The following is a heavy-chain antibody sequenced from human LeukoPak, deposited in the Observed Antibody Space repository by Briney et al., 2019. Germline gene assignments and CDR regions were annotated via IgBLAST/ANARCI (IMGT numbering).Heavy chain of an antibody. CDR3: ASGWLLSHTLSDY. Sequence: ASVKVSCKACGYTFTGYYMQWVRQAPGQGLEWMGWINPNSGGTNYAQKFQGRVTMTRDTSISTAYMELSRLRSDDTAVYYCASGWLLSHTLSDYWGQGTLVTVSS. CDR1: GYTFTGYY. CDR2: INPNSGGT. J-gene: IGHJ4*02. D-gene: IGHD3-3*01. V-gene: IGHV1-2*02.